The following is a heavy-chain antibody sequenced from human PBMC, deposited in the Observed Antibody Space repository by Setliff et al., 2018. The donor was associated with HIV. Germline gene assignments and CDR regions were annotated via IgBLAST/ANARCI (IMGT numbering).Heavy chain of an antibody. J-gene: IGHJ4*02. V-gene: IGHV1-46*01. CDR1: GYSFTSYS. CDR2: INPRSGFR. CDR3: AREDSVGGGFKY. D-gene: IGHD3-16*01. Sequence: ASVKVSCKASGYSFTSYSMHWVRQTPGQGLEWMGVINPRSGFRIYVQKIKGRVTMTWDTSTTTIYMELRSLTSDDTAVYYCAREDSVGGGFKYLGPGTLVTVSS.